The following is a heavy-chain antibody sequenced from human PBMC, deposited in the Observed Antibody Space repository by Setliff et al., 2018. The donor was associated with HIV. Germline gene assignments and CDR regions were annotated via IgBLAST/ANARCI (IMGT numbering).Heavy chain of an antibody. D-gene: IGHD3-22*01. CDR1: GYTFTTYY. Sequence: GASVKGPCKASGYTFTTYYIHWVRQAPGQGLEWMGLINPRAGTTSYAQKFLGRVTMTRDTSTRTFYMELSSLRSDDTAVYYCARDPYDSSGYHFDFWGQGTLVTVSS. V-gene: IGHV1-46*01. J-gene: IGHJ4*02. CDR3: ARDPYDSSGYHFDF. CDR2: INPRAGTT.